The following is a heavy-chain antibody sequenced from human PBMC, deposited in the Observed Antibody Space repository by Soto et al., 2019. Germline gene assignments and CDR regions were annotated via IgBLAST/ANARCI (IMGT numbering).Heavy chain of an antibody. V-gene: IGHV3-23*01. D-gene: IGHD2-15*01. CDR3: VKGLVVVAV. Sequence: GGSLRLSCAASGFIFSNYAMTWVRQAPGKGLEWVSAVSGSGDRAFYTDSVKGRFTISRDNSKNTLSLQMNSLRVEDTAVYYCVKGLVVVAVWGQGTLVTVSS. J-gene: IGHJ4*02. CDR2: VSGSGDRA. CDR1: GFIFSNYA.